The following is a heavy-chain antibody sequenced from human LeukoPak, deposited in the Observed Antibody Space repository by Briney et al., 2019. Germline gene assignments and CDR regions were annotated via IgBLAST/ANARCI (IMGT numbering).Heavy chain of an antibody. CDR1: GYSFTNYW. V-gene: IGHV5-51*01. J-gene: IGHJ6*03. D-gene: IGHD6-6*01. CDR3: ARQPSIAARPSYMDV. Sequence: GESLKISCKGSGYSFTNYWIAWVRQMPGKGLEWMGIIYPGDSNTRNSPSFQGQVIISVDKSINTAYLQWSSLKASDTAMYYCARQPSIAARPSYMDVWGKGTTVTVSS. CDR2: IYPGDSNT.